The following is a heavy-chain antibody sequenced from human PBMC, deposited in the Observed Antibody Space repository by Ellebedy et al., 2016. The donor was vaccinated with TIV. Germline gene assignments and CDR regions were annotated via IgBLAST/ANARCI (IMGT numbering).Heavy chain of an antibody. D-gene: IGHD1-1*01. CDR3: ARGSLGTTTGYYGMDV. J-gene: IGHJ6*02. CDR2: IYRSVTT. CDR1: GASISSDGYS. Sequence: SETLSLTXAVSGASISSDGYSWSWVRQPPGKGLEWIGYIYRSVTTYYNPSLQSRVTISLDRSQNQFSLKLTSVSAADTAVYYCARGSLGTTTGYYGMDVWGQGTTVTVSS. V-gene: IGHV4-30-2*01.